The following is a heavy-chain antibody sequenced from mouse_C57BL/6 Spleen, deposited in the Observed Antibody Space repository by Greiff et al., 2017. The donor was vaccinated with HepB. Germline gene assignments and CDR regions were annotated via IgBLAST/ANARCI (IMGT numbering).Heavy chain of an antibody. V-gene: IGHV5-16*01. CDR1: GFTFSDYY. J-gene: IGHJ1*03. D-gene: IGHD2-4*01. CDR3: ASFDYGDWYFDV. CDR2: INYDGSST. Sequence: EVQVVESEGGLVQPGSSMKLSCTASGFTFSDYYMAWVRQVPEKGLEWVANINYDGSSTYYLDSLKSRFIISRDNAKNILYLQMSSLNAEDTATYYCASFDYGDWYFDVWGTGTTVTVSS.